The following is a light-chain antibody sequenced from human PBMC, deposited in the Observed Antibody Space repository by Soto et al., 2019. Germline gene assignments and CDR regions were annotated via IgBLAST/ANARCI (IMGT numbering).Light chain of an antibody. CDR1: QSISSW. CDR3: QQYNSYWT. J-gene: IGKJ1*01. CDR2: DAS. V-gene: IGKV1-5*01. Sequence: MTQSPSPLSASVGDRVTITCRASQSISSWLAWYQQKPGKAPKLLIYDASSLESGVPSRFSGSGSGTEFILTISSLQPDDFATYYCQQYNSYWTFGQGTKVDIK.